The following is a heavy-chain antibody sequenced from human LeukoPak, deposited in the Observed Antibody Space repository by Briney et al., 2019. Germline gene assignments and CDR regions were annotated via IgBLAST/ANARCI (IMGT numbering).Heavy chain of an antibody. Sequence: GGSLRLSCSASGFVFSIYTMYWVRQAPGRGPEYVSTISGSGNGGSIYYADSVKGRFTISRDDSKSIVYLQMNGLRSEDTAVYYCVKDFGRVRGTPDSWGQGTLVTVSS. D-gene: IGHD2/OR15-2a*01. CDR1: GFVFSIYT. J-gene: IGHJ4*02. CDR3: VKDFGRVRGTPDS. V-gene: IGHV3-64D*06. CDR2: ISGSGNGGSI.